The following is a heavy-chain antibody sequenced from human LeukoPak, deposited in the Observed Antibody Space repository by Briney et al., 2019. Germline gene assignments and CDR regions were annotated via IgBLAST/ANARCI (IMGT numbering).Heavy chain of an antibody. CDR3: ARDDYYYDSSGYWYFDL. D-gene: IGHD3-22*01. Sequence: GGSLRLSCAASGFTFSRYWMHWVRQAPGKGLVWVSRINTDGSRTTYADSVKGRFTISRDNAKNSLYLQMNSLRAEDTAVYYCARDDYYYDSSGYWYFDLWGRGTLVTVSS. J-gene: IGHJ2*01. CDR2: INTDGSRT. V-gene: IGHV3-74*01. CDR1: GFTFSRYW.